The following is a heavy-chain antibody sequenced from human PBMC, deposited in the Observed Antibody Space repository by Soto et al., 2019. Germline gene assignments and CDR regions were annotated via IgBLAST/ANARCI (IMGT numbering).Heavy chain of an antibody. D-gene: IGHD2-2*02. CDR1: GFPFSSYT. V-gene: IGHV3-30-3*01. CDR3: ARDFNGAISVYYYGMDV. CDR2: ISYDGSNK. Sequence: PXVSLSVSFAASGFPFSSYTMHWVRQAPGKGLEWVAVISYDGSNKYYADSVKGRFTISRDNSKNTLYLQMNSLRAEDTAVYYCARDFNGAISVYYYGMDVWGQGTTVTVSS. J-gene: IGHJ6*02.